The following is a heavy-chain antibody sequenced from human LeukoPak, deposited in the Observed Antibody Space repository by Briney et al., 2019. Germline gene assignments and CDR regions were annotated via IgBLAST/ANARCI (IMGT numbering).Heavy chain of an antibody. Sequence: ASVKVSCKASGGTFSNYAISWVRQAPGQGLEWMGGIIPIFGTANYAQKFQGRVTITADESTSTAYMELSSLRSEDTAVYYCASPNDLLGFDYWGQGTLVTVSS. CDR3: ASPNDLLGFDY. CDR1: GGTFSNYA. V-gene: IGHV1-69*01. D-gene: IGHD2-8*01. J-gene: IGHJ4*02. CDR2: IIPIFGTA.